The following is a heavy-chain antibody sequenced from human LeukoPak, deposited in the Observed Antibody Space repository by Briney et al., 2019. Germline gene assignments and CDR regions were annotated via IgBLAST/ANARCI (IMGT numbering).Heavy chain of an antibody. V-gene: IGHV1-18*01. CDR3: ARPTRDSGSYHPLEN. Sequence: ASVKVSCKASGYIFTTYDITWVRQAPGQGLEWMGWVSPYNGKTNYAQKLQGRLTLTTDKSTTTAYMELRSLEFDDTAVYYCARPTRDSGSYHPLENWGQGSLVTVSS. D-gene: IGHD3-10*01. J-gene: IGHJ4*02. CDR1: GYIFTTYD. CDR2: VSPYNGKT.